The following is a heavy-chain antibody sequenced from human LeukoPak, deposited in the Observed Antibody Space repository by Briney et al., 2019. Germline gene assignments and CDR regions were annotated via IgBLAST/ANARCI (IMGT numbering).Heavy chain of an antibody. CDR2: INPSGGST. D-gene: IGHD6-19*01. V-gene: IGHV1-46*01. J-gene: IGHJ4*02. CDR1: GYTFTSYY. Sequence: ASVKVSCKASGYTFTSYYMHWVRQAPGQGLEWMGIINPSGGSTNYAQKLQGRVTMTTDTSTNTAYMELRSLRSDDTAVYYCARDRQWLVLTFGTNGDYFDYWGQGTLVTVSS. CDR3: ARDRQWLVLTFGTNGDYFDY.